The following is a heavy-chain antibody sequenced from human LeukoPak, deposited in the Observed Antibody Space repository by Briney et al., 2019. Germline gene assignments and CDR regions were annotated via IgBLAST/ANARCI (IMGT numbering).Heavy chain of an antibody. CDR3: ASVYKHGMDV. D-gene: IGHD5-24*01. V-gene: IGHV1-46*01. J-gene: IGHJ6*02. CDR2: LNPSGGSS. CDR1: RYTVTIYY. Sequence: ASVKVSCKASRYTVTIYYTHWVRQAPGQGLEWMAILNPSGGSSNYAQKFQGRATLTRATSTGTVYMELSSLRSEDTAVYYCASVYKHGMDVWGQGTTVIVSS.